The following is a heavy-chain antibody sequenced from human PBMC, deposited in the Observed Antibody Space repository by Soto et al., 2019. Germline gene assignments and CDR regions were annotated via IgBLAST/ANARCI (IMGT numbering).Heavy chain of an antibody. Sequence: SETLSLTCTVSGGSISSGGYYWSWIRQHPGRGLEWIGYIYYSGSTYYNPSLKSRVTISVDTSKNQFSLKLSSVTAADTAVYYCARVSGSYWAYWGQGTLVTVSS. J-gene: IGHJ4*02. CDR2: IYYSGST. CDR1: GGSISSGGYY. D-gene: IGHD1-26*01. CDR3: ARVSGSYWAY. V-gene: IGHV4-31*03.